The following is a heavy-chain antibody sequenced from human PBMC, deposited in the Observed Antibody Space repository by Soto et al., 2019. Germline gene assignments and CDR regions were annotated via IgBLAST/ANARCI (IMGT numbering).Heavy chain of an antibody. CDR3: ARANYYDFWSGYYTRGFNAFDI. CDR1: GYTFTGYY. CDR2: INPNSGGT. D-gene: IGHD3-3*01. J-gene: IGHJ3*02. V-gene: IGHV1-2*04. Sequence: GASVKVSCKASGYTFTGYYMHWVRQAPGQGLEWMGWINPNSGGTNYAQKFQGWVTMTRDTSISTAYMELSRLRSDDTAVYYCARANYYDFWSGYYTRGFNAFDIWGQGTMVTVSS.